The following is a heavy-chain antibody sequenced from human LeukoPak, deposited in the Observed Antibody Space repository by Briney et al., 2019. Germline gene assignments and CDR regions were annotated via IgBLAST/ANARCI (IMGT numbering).Heavy chain of an antibody. Sequence: GGSLRLSCAASGFTVSSNYMSWVRQAPGKGLEWVSVIYSGGSTYYADSVKGRFTISRDNSKNTLYLQMNSLRAEDTAVYYCVREPPVVRSPNYYYYYGMDVWGQGTTVTVSS. CDR1: GFTVSSNY. D-gene: IGHD4-23*01. CDR2: IYSGGST. J-gene: IGHJ6*02. V-gene: IGHV3-53*01. CDR3: VREPPVVRSPNYYYYYGMDV.